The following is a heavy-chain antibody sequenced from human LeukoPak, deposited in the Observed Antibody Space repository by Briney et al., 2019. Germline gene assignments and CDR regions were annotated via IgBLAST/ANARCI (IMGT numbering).Heavy chain of an antibody. CDR3: ARNAGYSNGPIQRVSRQAPDY. Sequence: GGSLRLSCGASGFTFSSYAMSWVRQAPGKGLEWVSTISDSGGNTYYADSVKGRFTISRDNAKNSLYLQMNSLRAEDTAVYYCARNAGYSNGPIQRVSRQAPDYWGQGTLVTVSS. CDR1: GFTFSSYA. J-gene: IGHJ4*02. V-gene: IGHV3-23*01. D-gene: IGHD5-18*01. CDR2: ISDSGGNT.